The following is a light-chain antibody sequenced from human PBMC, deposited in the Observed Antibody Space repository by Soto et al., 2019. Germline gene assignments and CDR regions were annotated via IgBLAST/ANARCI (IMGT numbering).Light chain of an antibody. Sequence: EIVLTQSPATLSLSPGERATLSCRASQSVSSYLAWYQQKPGQAPRLLIYDASNRATGIPARFSGSGSGTAFPLPFSSLEPEVFAVYSCQQRSNWPPELTFGGGTRVDIK. CDR3: QQRSNWPPELT. CDR1: QSVSSY. V-gene: IGKV3-11*01. J-gene: IGKJ4*01. CDR2: DAS.